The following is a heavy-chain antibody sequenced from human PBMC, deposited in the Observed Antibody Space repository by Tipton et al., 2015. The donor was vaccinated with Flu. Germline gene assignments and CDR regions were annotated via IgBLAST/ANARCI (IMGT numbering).Heavy chain of an antibody. V-gene: IGHV4-4*07. CDR2: IYTSGST. J-gene: IGHJ4*02. Sequence: TLSLTCTVSGGSISSYYWSWIRQPAGKGLEWIGRIYTSGSTSYNPSLKSRGTMSVDTSKNQFSLKLSSVTAADSAVYYCARDAQESCSSSGSCSEFEYWGEGTLVTVFS. D-gene: IGHD2-15*01. CDR3: ARDAQESCSSSGSCSEFEY. CDR1: GGSISSYY.